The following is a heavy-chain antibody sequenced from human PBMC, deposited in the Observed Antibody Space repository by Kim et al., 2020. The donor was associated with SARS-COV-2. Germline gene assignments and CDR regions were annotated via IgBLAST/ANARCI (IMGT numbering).Heavy chain of an antibody. D-gene: IGHD1-7*01. V-gene: IGHV5-51*01. J-gene: IGHJ5*02. CDR3: ARRHPIWNYPVFDP. Sequence: RPSIQGQVTLSADKSSSTAYLQWSSLKASDTAMYYCARRHPIWNYPVFDPWGQGTLVTVSS.